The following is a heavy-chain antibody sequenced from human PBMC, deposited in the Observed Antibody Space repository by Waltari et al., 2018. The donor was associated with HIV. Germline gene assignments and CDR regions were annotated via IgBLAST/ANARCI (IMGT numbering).Heavy chain of an antibody. D-gene: IGHD2-2*01. CDR2: INAGNGNT. CDR1: GYTFTNYA. V-gene: IGHV1-3*01. J-gene: IGHJ6*02. Sequence: QVQLVQSGAEVKKPGASVKVSCKASGYTFTNYAMHWVRQAPGQSLEWMGWINAGNGNTKYSQKFQGRVTITRDTSASTAYMELSSLRSEDTAVYYCARLSSGTQLLPRDNYYYYGMDVWGQGTTVTVSS. CDR3: ARLSSGTQLLPRDNYYYYGMDV.